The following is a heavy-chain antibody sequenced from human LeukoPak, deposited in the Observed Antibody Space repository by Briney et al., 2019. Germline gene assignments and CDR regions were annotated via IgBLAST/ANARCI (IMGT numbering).Heavy chain of an antibody. CDR2: IYYSGST. CDR1: GGSISSYY. J-gene: IGHJ6*03. V-gene: IGHV4-59*12. Sequence: SETLSLTCTVSGGSISSYYWSWIRQPPGKGLEWIGYIYYSGSTNYNPSLKSRVTISVDTSKNQFSLKLSSVTAADTAVYYCARSKVCSSTSCRIGDYYYYMDVWGKGTTVTVSS. D-gene: IGHD2-2*01. CDR3: ARSKVCSSTSCRIGDYYYYMDV.